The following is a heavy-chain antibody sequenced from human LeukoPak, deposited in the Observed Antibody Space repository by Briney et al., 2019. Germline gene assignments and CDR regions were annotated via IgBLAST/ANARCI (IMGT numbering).Heavy chain of an antibody. V-gene: IGHV3-9*01. CDR1: GFIFNNYA. CDR3: VRDDGEYAKGYYFDY. CDR2: ISWNSGSI. J-gene: IGHJ4*02. Sequence: GGSLRLSCAGSGFIFNNYAMHWVRQPPGKGLEWVSGISWNSGSIDYADSVKGRFTISRDNAKNSLYLQMNSLRAEDTAVYYCVRDDGEYAKGYYFDYWGQGTLVIVSS. D-gene: IGHD4-17*01.